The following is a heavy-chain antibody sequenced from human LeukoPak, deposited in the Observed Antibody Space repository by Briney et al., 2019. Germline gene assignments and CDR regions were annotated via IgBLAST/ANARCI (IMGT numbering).Heavy chain of an antibody. CDR3: ARGDFWSGPGSHNWFDP. V-gene: IGHV4-34*01. J-gene: IGHJ5*02. D-gene: IGHD3-3*01. CDR1: GGSFSGYY. Sequence: KSSETLSLTCAVYGGSFSGYYWSWIRQPPGKGLEWIGEINRSGSTNYNPSLKSRVTISVDTSKNQFSLKLSSVTAADTAVYYCARGDFWSGPGSHNWFDPWGQGTLVTVSS. CDR2: INRSGST.